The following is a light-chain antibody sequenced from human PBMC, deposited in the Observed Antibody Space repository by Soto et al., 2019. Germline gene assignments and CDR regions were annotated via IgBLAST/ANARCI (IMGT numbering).Light chain of an antibody. V-gene: IGKV3-15*01. Sequence: EIVMTQSPATLSVSPGERATLSCRASQSVSSNLAWYQQKPGQAPRLLIYGASTSATGIPARFSGSGSGTEFTLTISSLQSEDFAVYYCQQYHNWPPWTFCQGTKVEIK. CDR1: QSVSSN. J-gene: IGKJ1*01. CDR3: QQYHNWPPWT. CDR2: GAS.